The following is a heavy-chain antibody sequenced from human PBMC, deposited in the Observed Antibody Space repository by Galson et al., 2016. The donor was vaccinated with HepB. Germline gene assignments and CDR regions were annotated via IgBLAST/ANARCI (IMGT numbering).Heavy chain of an antibody. D-gene: IGHD3-9*01. CDR1: GVSISDYY. CDR3: ARAPHYDIMAAYDS. Sequence: SETLSLTCTVSGVSISDYYWTWIRQPPGGGLEWIGHILHGNILHSGGADYNPSLKSRVSLSLDTSKNQFSLNLPSLPAADTAMYFLARAPHYDIMAAYDSWGQGTLVTVSS. J-gene: IGHJ4*02. V-gene: IGHV4-59*01. CDR2: ILHGNILHSGGA.